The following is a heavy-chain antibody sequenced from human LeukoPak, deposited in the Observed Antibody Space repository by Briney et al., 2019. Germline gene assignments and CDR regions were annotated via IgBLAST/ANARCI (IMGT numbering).Heavy chain of an antibody. Sequence: GGSLRLSCAASGFTLSNSWIHWVRQAPGKGLVWVSRVNSDGSTTTYADSVKGRFTISRDNAKNTLYLQMNSLRAEDTAVYYCARAARADCTSPTCHSWLAPWGQGTQVTVSS. CDR2: VNSDGSTT. CDR3: ARAARADCTSPTCHSWLAP. J-gene: IGHJ5*02. CDR1: GFTLSNSW. D-gene: IGHD2/OR15-2a*01. V-gene: IGHV3-74*01.